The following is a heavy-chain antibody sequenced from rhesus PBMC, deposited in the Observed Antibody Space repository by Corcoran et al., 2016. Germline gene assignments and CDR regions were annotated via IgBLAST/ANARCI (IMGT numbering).Heavy chain of an antibody. CDR3: ARGGSGWYPYYFDY. CDR2: IRKKANGGTA. Sequence: EVQLVESGGGLAKPGGSLRLPCAASGFTFSCYSLSWVRQAPGKGPDWVGFIRKKANGGTAEYAASVKGRFTISSDDSKSVASLQMNSLKTEDTAVYYCARGGSGWYPYYFDYWGQGVLVTVSS. D-gene: IGHD6-31*01. J-gene: IGHJ4*01. CDR1: GFTFSCYS. V-gene: IGHV3S22*01.